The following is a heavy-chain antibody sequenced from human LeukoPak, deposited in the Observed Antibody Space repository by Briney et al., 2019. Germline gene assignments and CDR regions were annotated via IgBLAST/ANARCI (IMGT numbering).Heavy chain of an antibody. CDR3: ARDGAYSSRHFDY. Sequence: APVKVSCKASGYSFTTYGISWVRQAPGQGLDWIGWISAYNGDTNYAQKFQGRVTMTTDASTNTAYMEVRSLRSDDTAVYYCARDGAYSSRHFDYWGQGTLVTVSS. V-gene: IGHV1-18*01. D-gene: IGHD6-13*01. J-gene: IGHJ4*02. CDR2: ISAYNGDT. CDR1: GYSFTTYG.